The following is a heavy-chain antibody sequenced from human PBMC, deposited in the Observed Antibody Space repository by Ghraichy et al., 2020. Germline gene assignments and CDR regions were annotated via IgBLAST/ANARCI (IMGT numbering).Heavy chain of an antibody. Sequence: LTCAASGFTLSSYPMHWVRQAPGKGLEWVAVMFSDENNKYYGDSVKGRFAISRDNSKNTLDLQMNSLRPEDTAVYYCARGGNGLHVWGQGTTVTVSS. CDR3: ARGGNGLHV. J-gene: IGHJ6*02. V-gene: IGHV3-30*09. CDR1: GFTLSSYP. CDR2: MFSDENNK.